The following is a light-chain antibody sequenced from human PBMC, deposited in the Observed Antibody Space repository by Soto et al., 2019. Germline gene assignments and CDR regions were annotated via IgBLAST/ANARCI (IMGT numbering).Light chain of an antibody. CDR2: EVT. Sequence: QSALTQPPSASGSPGQSVIISCTGTSSDVGGYNFVSWFQQHPGKAPKLMIYEVTKRPSGVPDRFSGSKSGNTASLTVSGLQAEDEADYYCISYAAGNNYLVFGGGTK. CDR1: SSDVGGYNF. V-gene: IGLV2-8*01. CDR3: ISYAAGNNYLV. J-gene: IGLJ2*01.